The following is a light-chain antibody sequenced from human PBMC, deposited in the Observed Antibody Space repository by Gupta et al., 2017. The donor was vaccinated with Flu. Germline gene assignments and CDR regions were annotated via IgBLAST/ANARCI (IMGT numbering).Light chain of an antibody. CDR1: QGIRSY. CDR3: QHLKSYPLT. Sequence: PSFLSASGGDRVTITCRASQGIRSYLAWYQQKPGTAPNLLIYDISTLQTGVSSRFSGSGSGTEFTLTISSLQPEDFATYYCQHLKSYPLTFGGGTKVEIK. CDR2: DIS. V-gene: IGKV1-9*01. J-gene: IGKJ4*01.